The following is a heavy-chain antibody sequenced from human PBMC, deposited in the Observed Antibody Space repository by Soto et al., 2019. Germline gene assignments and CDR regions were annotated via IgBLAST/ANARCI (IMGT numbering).Heavy chain of an antibody. CDR2: ISGSGGNT. CDR1: GFTFNNYA. CDR3: AKGMDSSRHRGAFDI. V-gene: IGHV3-23*01. D-gene: IGHD6-13*01. Sequence: EVQLLESGGGLVQPGGSLRLSCAASGFTFNNYAMIWVRQAPGKGLEWVSSISGSGGNTYYADSVKGRFTISRDNSKNTLDLQMNSLRAEDTAVHYCAKGMDSSRHRGAFDIWGQGTMVTVSS. J-gene: IGHJ3*02.